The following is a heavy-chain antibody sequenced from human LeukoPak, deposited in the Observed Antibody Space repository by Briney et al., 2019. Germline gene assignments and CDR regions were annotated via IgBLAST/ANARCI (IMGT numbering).Heavy chain of an antibody. D-gene: IGHD2-21*02. CDR1: GGSISSYY. CDR3: ARVTDPRYNWFDP. Sequence: SETLSLACTVSGGSISSYYWTWIRQPAGKGPEWIGRIHASGSTNYNPSLKSRVNMSVDTSKNQFSLKLNSVTAADTAVYYCARVTDPRYNWFDPWGQGTLVTVSS. J-gene: IGHJ5*02. V-gene: IGHV4-4*07. CDR2: IHASGST.